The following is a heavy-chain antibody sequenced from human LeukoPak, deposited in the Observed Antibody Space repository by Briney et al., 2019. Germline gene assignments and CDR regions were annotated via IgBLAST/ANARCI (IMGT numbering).Heavy chain of an antibody. Sequence: SETLSLTCTVSGGSISSGGYYWSWIRQHPGKGLEWIGYIYYSGSTYYNPSLKSRVTISVDTSKNQFSLKLSSVTAADTAVYYCARVSQEDYSTKFDYWGQGTLVTVSS. CDR2: IYYSGST. J-gene: IGHJ4*02. V-gene: IGHV4-31*03. CDR3: ARVSQEDYSTKFDY. CDR1: GGSISSGGYY. D-gene: IGHD4-11*01.